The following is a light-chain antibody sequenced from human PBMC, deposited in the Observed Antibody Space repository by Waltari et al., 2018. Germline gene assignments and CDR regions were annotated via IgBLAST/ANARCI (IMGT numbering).Light chain of an antibody. Sequence: QSALTQPASVSGSPGQSITISCTGTSSYVGNYNLVSWYQQHPGKAPKLMIYEVSQRPSGVSNRFSGSKSGNTASLTISGLQPEDETDYYCCSYAGHSTYVFGTGTKVTVL. CDR1: SSYVGNYNL. CDR2: EVS. CDR3: CSYAGHSTYV. J-gene: IGLJ1*01. V-gene: IGLV2-23*02.